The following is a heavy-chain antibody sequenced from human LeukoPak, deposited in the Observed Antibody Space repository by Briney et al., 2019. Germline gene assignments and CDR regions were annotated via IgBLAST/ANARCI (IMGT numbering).Heavy chain of an antibody. CDR1: GGSISSGGYY. CDR2: IYYSGST. D-gene: IGHD6-13*01. J-gene: IGHJ4*02. CDR3: ARGSSSSLLDY. Sequence: SETLSLTCTVSGGSISSGGYYWSWIRQHPGKGLEWIGYIYYSGSTYYNPSLKSRVTISVDTSKNQFSLNLSSVTAADTAVYYCARGSSSSLLDYWGQGTLVTVSS. V-gene: IGHV4-31*03.